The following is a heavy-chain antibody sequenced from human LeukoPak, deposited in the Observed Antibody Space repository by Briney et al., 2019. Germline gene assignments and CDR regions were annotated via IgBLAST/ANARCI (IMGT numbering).Heavy chain of an antibody. CDR3: ARDGGGPSELGY. CDR2: IWYDGSNK. D-gene: IGHD3-3*02. J-gene: IGHJ4*02. CDR1: GFTFSSYG. V-gene: IGHV3-33*01. Sequence: PGGSLRLSCAASGFTFSSYGMHWVRQAPGKGLEWVAVIWYDGSNKYYADSVKGRFTISRDNSKNTLYLRMNSLRAEDTAVYYCARDGGGPSELGYWGQGTLVTVSS.